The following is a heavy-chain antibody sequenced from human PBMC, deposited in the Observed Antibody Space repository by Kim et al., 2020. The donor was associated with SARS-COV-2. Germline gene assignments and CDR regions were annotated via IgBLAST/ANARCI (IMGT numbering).Heavy chain of an antibody. Sequence: GGSLRLSCAASGFTFDDYAMHWVRQAPGKGLEWVSGISWNSGSIGYADSVKGRFTISRDNAKNSLYLQMNSLIAEDTALYYCAKDIKAYGWIQLPNAFDIWGQGTMVTVSS. CDR3: AKDIKAYGWIQLPNAFDI. V-gene: IGHV3-9*01. D-gene: IGHD5-18*01. J-gene: IGHJ3*02. CDR1: GFTFDDYA. CDR2: ISWNSGSI.